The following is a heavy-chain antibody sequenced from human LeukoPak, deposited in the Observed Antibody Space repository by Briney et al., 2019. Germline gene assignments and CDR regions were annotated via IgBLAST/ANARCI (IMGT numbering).Heavy chain of an antibody. Sequence: ASVKLSCKSSGYTYTSYDINWVRRARGQGRECMGWMNPNRGNTGYAEKFQGRVNITRNIPISTAYIELSSVSSEDTAVYYCARRGDYYGSSGYYYVYNYWGQGTLVTVSS. J-gene: IGHJ4*02. D-gene: IGHD3-22*01. CDR1: GYTYTSYD. CDR2: MNPNRGNT. V-gene: IGHV1-8*03. CDR3: ARRGDYYGSSGYYYVYNY.